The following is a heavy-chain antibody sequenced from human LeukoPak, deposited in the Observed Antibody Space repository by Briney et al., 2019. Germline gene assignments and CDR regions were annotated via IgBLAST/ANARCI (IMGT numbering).Heavy chain of an antibody. J-gene: IGHJ4*02. CDR2: INPNSGGT. V-gene: IGHV1-2*02. D-gene: IGHD6-19*01. CDR1: GYTFTGYY. CDR3: ARGLSSYSSGWSFLFDY. Sequence: APVKVSCKASGYTFTGYYMHWVRQAPGQGLEWMGWINPNSGGTNYAQKFQGRVTMTRDTSISTAYMELSRLRSDDTAVYYCARGLSSYSSGWSFLFDYWGQGTLVTVSS.